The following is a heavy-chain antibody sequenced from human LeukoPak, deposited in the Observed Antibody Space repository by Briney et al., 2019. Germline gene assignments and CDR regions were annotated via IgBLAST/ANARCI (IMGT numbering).Heavy chain of an antibody. CDR3: ARDLGPPVLYNWNSPKYYYYMDV. D-gene: IGHD1-7*01. CDR2: MNPNSGGT. CDR1: GGTFTSYG. J-gene: IGHJ6*03. Sequence: GASVKVSCKASGGTFTSYGINWVRQATGQGLEWMGWMNPNSGGTNYAQKFQGRVTMTRDTSISTAYMELSRLRSDDTAVYYCARDLGPPVLYNWNSPKYYYYMDVWGKGTTVTVSS. V-gene: IGHV1-2*02.